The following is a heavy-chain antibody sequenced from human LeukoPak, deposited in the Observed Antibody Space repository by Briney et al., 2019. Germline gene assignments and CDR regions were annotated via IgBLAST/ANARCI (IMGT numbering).Heavy chain of an antibody. J-gene: IGHJ4*02. Sequence: SETLSLTCTVSGGSISSSSYYWGWIRQPPGKGLEWIGSIYYSGSTYYNPSLKSRVTISVDTSKNQFSLKLSSVTAADTAVYYCARARGKIAVAGKTPFDYWGQGTLVTVSS. D-gene: IGHD6-19*01. V-gene: IGHV4-39*07. CDR1: GGSISSSSYY. CDR2: IYYSGST. CDR3: ARARGKIAVAGKTPFDY.